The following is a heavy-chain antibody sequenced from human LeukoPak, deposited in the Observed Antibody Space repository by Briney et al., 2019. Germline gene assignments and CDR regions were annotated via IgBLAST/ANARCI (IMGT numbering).Heavy chain of an antibody. CDR2: THYSGST. Sequence: SETLSLTSSVSGGSITSHFWSWIRQPPGKGLEWIGYTHYSGSTNYNPSLKSRVTISPDTSKNQLFLKLISVTAADTAVYYCARLVWLGESPGSWFDSWGQGTLVTVSS. V-gene: IGHV4-59*11. CDR1: GGSITSHF. J-gene: IGHJ5*01. D-gene: IGHD3-10*01. CDR3: ARLVWLGESPGSWFDS.